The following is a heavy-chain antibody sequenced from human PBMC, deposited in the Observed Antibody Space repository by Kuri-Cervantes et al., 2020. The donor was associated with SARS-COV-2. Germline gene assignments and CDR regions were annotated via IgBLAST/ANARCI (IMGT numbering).Heavy chain of an antibody. D-gene: IGHD1-1*01. CDR2: IYYSGST. CDR1: GGSISSYY. CDR3: ARDRHYALGFGTPELGMDV. Sequence: GSLRLSCTVSGGSISSYYWSWIRQPPGKGLEWIGYIYYSGSTNYNPSLKSRVTISVDTSKNQFSLKLSSVTAADTAVYYCARDRHYALGFGTPELGMDVWGQGTTVTVSS. J-gene: IGHJ6*02. V-gene: IGHV4-59*01.